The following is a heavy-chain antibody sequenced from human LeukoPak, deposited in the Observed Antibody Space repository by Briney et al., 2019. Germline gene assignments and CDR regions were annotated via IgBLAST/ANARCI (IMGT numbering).Heavy chain of an antibody. CDR1: GFTFSSYG. CDR2: IRYDGSSQ. D-gene: IGHD3-10*01. CDR3: ASAINRGVIDDY. Sequence: PGGSLRLSCAASGFTFSSYGMHWVRRAPGKGLEWVAFIRYDGSSQYYAGSVKGRFTISRDNSKNTLYLQMNSLRAEDTAVYYCASAINRGVIDDYWGQGTLVTVSS. V-gene: IGHV3-30*02. J-gene: IGHJ4*02.